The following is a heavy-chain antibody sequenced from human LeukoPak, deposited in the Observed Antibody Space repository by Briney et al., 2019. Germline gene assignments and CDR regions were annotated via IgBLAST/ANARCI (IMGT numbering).Heavy chain of an antibody. CDR1: GDSISSSGYY. V-gene: IGHV4-39*07. J-gene: IGHJ4*02. Sequence: SETLSLTCTVSGDSISSSGYYWGWIRQSPGKGLEWIGEINHRGSTSYNPSLKSRVTISIDTSKNQFSLNLSSVTAADTAVYYCARGHIATAGTVFDYWGQGTLVTVSS. CDR3: ARGHIATAGTVFDY. D-gene: IGHD6-13*01. CDR2: INHRGST.